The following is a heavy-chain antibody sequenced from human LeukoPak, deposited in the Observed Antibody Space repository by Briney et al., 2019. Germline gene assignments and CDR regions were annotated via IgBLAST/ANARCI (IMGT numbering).Heavy chain of an antibody. V-gene: IGHV4-61*02. Sequence: PSETLSLTCTVSGGSISSGSYYWSWIRQPAGKGLEWIGRIYTSGSTNHNPSLKSRVTISVDTSKNQFSLKLSSVTAADTAVYYCAREKKSGYDSGMVDWFDPWGQGTLVTVSS. J-gene: IGHJ5*02. CDR1: GGSISSGSYY. D-gene: IGHD5-12*01. CDR2: IYTSGST. CDR3: AREKKSGYDSGMVDWFDP.